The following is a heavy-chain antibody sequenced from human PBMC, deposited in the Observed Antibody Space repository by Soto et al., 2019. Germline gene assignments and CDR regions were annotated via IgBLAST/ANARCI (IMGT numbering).Heavy chain of an antibody. Sequence: EVPLLESGGGLLQPGGSLRLSCAASGFTFSSYAMKWVRQAPGKGLEWVSAITASGGSTYYADSVKGRFTISRDNSKNTLYLQMNSLRAEDTAVYYCAKASWQLDDYWGQGTLVTVSS. D-gene: IGHD6-13*01. CDR3: AKASWQLDDY. V-gene: IGHV3-23*01. J-gene: IGHJ4*02. CDR1: GFTFSSYA. CDR2: ITASGGST.